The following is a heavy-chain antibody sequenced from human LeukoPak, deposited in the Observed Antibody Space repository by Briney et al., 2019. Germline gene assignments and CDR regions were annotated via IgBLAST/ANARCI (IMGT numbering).Heavy chain of an antibody. D-gene: IGHD2-2*02. CDR1: GFTVSSNY. V-gene: IGHV3-53*01. CDR2: IYSGGST. CDR3: ARDMARYCSSTSCYTDDAFDI. Sequence: GGSLRLSCAASGFTVSSNYMSWVRQAPGKELEWVSVIYSGGSTYYADSVKGRFTISRDNSKNTLYLQMNSLRAEDAAVYYCARDMARYCSSTSCYTDDAFDIWGQGTMVTVSS. J-gene: IGHJ3*02.